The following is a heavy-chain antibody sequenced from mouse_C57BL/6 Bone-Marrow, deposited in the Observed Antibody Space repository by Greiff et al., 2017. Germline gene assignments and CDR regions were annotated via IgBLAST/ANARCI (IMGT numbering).Heavy chain of an antibody. CDR2: IYPRSGNT. CDR1: GYTFTSYG. CDR3: ARDYDLFPWCAY. Sequence: QVQLQQSGAELARPGASVKLSCKASGYTFTSYGISWVKQRTGQGLEWIGEIYPRSGNTYYNEKFKGKATLTADTSSSTAYMELRSLTSEDSAVDFCARDYDLFPWCAYWGQGILVTVSA. D-gene: IGHD2-4*01. J-gene: IGHJ3*01. V-gene: IGHV1-81*01.